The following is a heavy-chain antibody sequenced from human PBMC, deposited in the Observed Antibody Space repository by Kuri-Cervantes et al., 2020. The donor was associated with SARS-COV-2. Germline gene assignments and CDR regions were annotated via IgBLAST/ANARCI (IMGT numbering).Heavy chain of an antibody. V-gene: IGHV1-69*02. CDR1: GGTFSSYT. Sequence: SVNVSCKASGGTFSSYTISWVRQAPGQGLEWMGRIIPILGIANYAQKFQGRVTMTRNTSISTAYMELSSLRSEDTAVYYCARGSEDIGATEFDYWGQGTLVTVSS. J-gene: IGHJ4*02. D-gene: IGHD5-12*01. CDR3: ARGSEDIGATEFDY. CDR2: IIPILGIA.